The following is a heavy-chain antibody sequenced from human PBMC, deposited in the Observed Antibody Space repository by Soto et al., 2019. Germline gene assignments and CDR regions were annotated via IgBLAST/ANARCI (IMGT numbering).Heavy chain of an antibody. Sequence: QVQVVQSGAEVKKPGASVKVSCKASGYTFTSHALHWVRQAPGQRPEWMGWINGGNGNTKYSQKFQGRVTITRDTSASTAYMELSSLRSEDTAVYYCARRYAAAFDIWGQGTMVTVSS. D-gene: IGHD5-12*01. V-gene: IGHV1-3*01. CDR2: INGGNGNT. CDR1: GYTFTSHA. J-gene: IGHJ3*02. CDR3: ARRYAAAFDI.